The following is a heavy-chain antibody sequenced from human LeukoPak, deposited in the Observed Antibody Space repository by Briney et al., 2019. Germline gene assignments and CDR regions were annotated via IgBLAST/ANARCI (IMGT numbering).Heavy chain of an antibody. CDR2: ISYDGSNK. CDR1: GFTFSSYG. V-gene: IGHV3-30*18. D-gene: IGHD3-22*01. J-gene: IGHJ4*02. Sequence: PGGSLRLSCAASGFTFSSYGMHWVRQAPGKGLEWVAVISYDGSNKYYADSVKGRFTISRDNSKNTLYLRMNSLRAEDTAVYYCAKSPVVITPIDYWGQGTLVTVSS. CDR3: AKSPVVITPIDY.